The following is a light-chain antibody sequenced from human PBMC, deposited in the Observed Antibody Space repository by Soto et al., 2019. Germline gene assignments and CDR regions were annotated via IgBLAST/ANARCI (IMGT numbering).Light chain of an antibody. V-gene: IGLV2-23*03. CDR3: CSYAGSSTFGVV. CDR1: SNDVGSYNL. CDR2: EGS. Sequence: QSVLTQPASVSGSPGQSITISCTGTSNDVGSYNLVSWYQQHPGKATKLMIYEGSKRPSGVANRFSGYKSGNTASLTISGLQAEDEAEYYCCSYAGSSTFGVVFGGGTKGTVL. J-gene: IGLJ2*01.